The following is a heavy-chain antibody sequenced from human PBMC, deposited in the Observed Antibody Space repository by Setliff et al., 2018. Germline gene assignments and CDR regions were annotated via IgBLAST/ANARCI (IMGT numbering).Heavy chain of an antibody. CDR3: ARGHGTEYYFGSGYPAASFDI. D-gene: IGHD3-3*01. CDR1: GGSISSSSYY. Sequence: SETLSLTCTVSGGSISSSSYYWGWSRQPPGKGLEWIGSIYYSGSTYYNPSLKSRVTISVDTSKNQFSLKLSSVTAADTAVYYCARGHGTEYYFGSGYPAASFDIWGQGTMVTVSS. V-gene: IGHV4-39*07. J-gene: IGHJ3*02. CDR2: IYYSGST.